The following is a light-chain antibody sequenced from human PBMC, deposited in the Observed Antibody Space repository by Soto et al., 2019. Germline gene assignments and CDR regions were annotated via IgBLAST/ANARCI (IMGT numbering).Light chain of an antibody. CDR3: QQRSNWPPAYT. Sequence: ETVLTQSPAALSLSPGERATLSCRASQSVTTYLAWYQQKPGQAPRLLIYDASTRATGIPARFSGSGSGTDFTLTSSNVEPEDFAFYFCQQRSNWPPAYTFGQGTKLEIK. CDR1: QSVTTY. CDR2: DAS. J-gene: IGKJ2*01. V-gene: IGKV3-11*01.